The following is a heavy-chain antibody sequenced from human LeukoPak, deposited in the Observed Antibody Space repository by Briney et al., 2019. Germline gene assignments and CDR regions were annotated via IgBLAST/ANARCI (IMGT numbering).Heavy chain of an antibody. CDR1: GYTFIGFQ. Sequence: ASVKVSCKASGYTFIGFQMHWVRQAPGQGREWMGRITPNSGGTNYAQKFQGRVTMTSDTSISTAYMELSRLRSDDSAVYYCARNSKYDILTRYLSLYYFDYWGQGTLVTVSS. V-gene: IGHV1-2*06. J-gene: IGHJ4*02. CDR3: ARNSKYDILTRYLSLYYFDY. D-gene: IGHD3-9*01. CDR2: ITPNSGGT.